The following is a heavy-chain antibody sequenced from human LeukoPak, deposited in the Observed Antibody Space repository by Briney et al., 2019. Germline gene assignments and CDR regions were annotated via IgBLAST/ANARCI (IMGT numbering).Heavy chain of an antibody. CDR2: IYYTGGT. CDR3: LRHSGSWRFAFDS. D-gene: IGHD6-13*01. Sequence: SETLSLTCTVSGGSITGYYWSWIRQPPGKGLEWIGQIYYTGGTSYNPSLKSRVTISVDTSKNQFSLKLSSVTAADTAMYYCLRHSGSWRFAFDSWGRGTLVTVSS. J-gene: IGHJ4*02. V-gene: IGHV4-59*01. CDR1: GGSITGYY.